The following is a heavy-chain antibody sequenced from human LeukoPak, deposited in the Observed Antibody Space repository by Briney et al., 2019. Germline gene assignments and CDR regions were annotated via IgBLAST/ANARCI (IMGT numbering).Heavy chain of an antibody. Sequence: SETLSLTCAVSGGSISRGGYSWSWIRQPPGKGLDWIGCIYHSGSTYYNPSLKSRVTISVDRSKNQFSLKLSSVTAADTAVYYCARGLRGSPGVDYWGEGTLVTVSS. J-gene: IGHJ4*02. CDR1: GGSISRGGYS. D-gene: IGHD4-17*01. V-gene: IGHV4-30-2*01. CDR3: ARGLRGSPGVDY. CDR2: IYHSGST.